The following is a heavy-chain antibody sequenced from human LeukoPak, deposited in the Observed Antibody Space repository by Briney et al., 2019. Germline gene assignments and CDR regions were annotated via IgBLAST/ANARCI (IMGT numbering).Heavy chain of an antibody. V-gene: IGHV4-30-4*01. CDR2: IYYSGST. J-gene: IGHJ4*02. CDR1: GGSISSGDYY. Sequence: SETLSLTCTVSGGSISSGDYYWSWIRQPPGKGLEWIGYIYYSGSTYYNPSLKSRVTISVDTSKNQFSLKLSSVTAADTAVYYCASIPVITMIVVNGGYYFDYWGQGTLVTVSS. D-gene: IGHD3-22*01. CDR3: ASIPVITMIVVNGGYYFDY.